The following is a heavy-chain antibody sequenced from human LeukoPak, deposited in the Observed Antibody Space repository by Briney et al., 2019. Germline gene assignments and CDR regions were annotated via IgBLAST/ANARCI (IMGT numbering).Heavy chain of an antibody. J-gene: IGHJ2*01. D-gene: IGHD3-16*01. CDR3: ARDLFGDPGWFFDL. CDR2: INTKTGNP. CDR1: GYTFTSYA. V-gene: IGHV7-4-1*02. Sequence: GASVKVSCKASGYTFTSYAINWMRQAPGQGLEWMGWINTKTGNPTYVQGFTGRFVLSLDSSVTTAYLQISGLKADDTAVYYCARDLFGDPGWFFDLWGRGTLVTVSS.